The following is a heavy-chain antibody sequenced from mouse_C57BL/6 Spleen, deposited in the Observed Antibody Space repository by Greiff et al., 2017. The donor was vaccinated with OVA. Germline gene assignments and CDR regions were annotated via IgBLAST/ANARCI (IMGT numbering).Heavy chain of an antibody. CDR2: IDPEDGET. Sequence: EVQLQQSGAELVKPGASVKLSCTASGFNIKDYYMHWVKQRTEQGLEWIGRIDPEDGETKCAPKFQGKATITADTSSNTAYLQLSSLTSEDTAVYYCASRDYFDYWGQGTTLTVSS. D-gene: IGHD3-1*01. V-gene: IGHV14-2*01. CDR3: ASRDYFDY. J-gene: IGHJ2*01. CDR1: GFNIKDYY.